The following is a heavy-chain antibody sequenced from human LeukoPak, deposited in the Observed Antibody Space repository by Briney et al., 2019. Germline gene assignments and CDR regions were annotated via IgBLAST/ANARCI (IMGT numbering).Heavy chain of an antibody. V-gene: IGHV3-23*01. CDR2: ITGGGSGI. J-gene: IGHJ4*02. CDR3: AKWGDYDILTGYYVSDY. D-gene: IGHD3-9*01. CDR1: GFTFSNYA. Sequence: GASLRLSCAASGFTFSNYAMSWVRQAPGKGLEWVSAITGGGSGIYYADSMKSRFTISRDNSKNTLYLQINSLRAEDTAVYYCAKWGDYDILTGYYVSDYWGQGTLVTVSS.